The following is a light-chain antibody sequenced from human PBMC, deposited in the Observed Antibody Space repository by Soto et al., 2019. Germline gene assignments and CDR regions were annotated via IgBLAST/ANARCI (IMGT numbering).Light chain of an antibody. CDR1: QSVSSN. Sequence: EIGMTQSPATLSVSPGERATLSCRASQSVSSNLAWYQQKPDQAPRPLIYGASTRATGIPARFSGSGSGTEFTLTISSLQSEDFAVYHCQQYNNWPPITFGQGTRLEIK. CDR2: GAS. CDR3: QQYNNWPPIT. V-gene: IGKV3D-15*01. J-gene: IGKJ5*01.